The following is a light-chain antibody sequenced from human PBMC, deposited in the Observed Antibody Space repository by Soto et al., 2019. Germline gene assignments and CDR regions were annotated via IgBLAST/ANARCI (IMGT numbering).Light chain of an antibody. V-gene: IGKV3-20*01. CDR1: QSVSSSY. CDR3: QQYGSSPSAT. CDR2: GAS. J-gene: IGKJ5*01. Sequence: EMVLTQSPGTLSLSPGERATLSCTASQSVSSSYLAWYQQKPGQAPRLLIYGASSRATGIPDRFSGSGSGTDFTLTISRLEPEDFAVYYCQQYGSSPSATFGQGTQLEIK.